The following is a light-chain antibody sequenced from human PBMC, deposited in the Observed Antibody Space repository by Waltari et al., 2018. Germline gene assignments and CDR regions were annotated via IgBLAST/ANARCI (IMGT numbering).Light chain of an antibody. CDR1: SNDGGGYDY. V-gene: IGLV2-14*01. CDR2: GVP. CDR3: SSYTRSDTLV. J-gene: IGLJ3*02. Sequence: QSALTQPAYLSGSPGQSITISCTGTSNDGGGYDYVPWFQQLPDKAPKLMIYGVPNRPSGVSNRFFGSKSGNPASLTISGLQAEDEADYYCSSYTRSDTLVFGGGTRLTVL.